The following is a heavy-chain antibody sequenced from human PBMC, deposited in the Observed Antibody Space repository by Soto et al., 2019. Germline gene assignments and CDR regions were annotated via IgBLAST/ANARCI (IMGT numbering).Heavy chain of an antibody. Sequence: QVQLQESGPGLVKPSQTLSLTCTVSGGSISSGGYYWSWIRQHPEKGLEWVGHIYHSGNTYYNPSRKSRVTISVDTSKNQFSLKLSSVTAADTAVYYCARDASTSWHYLDYWGQGTLVTVSS. CDR3: ARDASTSWHYLDY. CDR2: IYHSGNT. J-gene: IGHJ4*02. D-gene: IGHD6-13*01. CDR1: GGSISSGGYY. V-gene: IGHV4-31*03.